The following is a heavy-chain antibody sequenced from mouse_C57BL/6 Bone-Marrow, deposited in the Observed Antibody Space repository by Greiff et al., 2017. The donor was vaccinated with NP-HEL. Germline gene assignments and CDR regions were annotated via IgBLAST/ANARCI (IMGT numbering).Heavy chain of an antibody. J-gene: IGHJ3*01. Sequence: QVQLKESGAELVRPGASVKLSCKASGYTFTSYGISWVKQRTGQGLEWIGEIYPRSGNTYYNEKFKGKATLTADKSSSTASMELRSLTSEDSAVYFYERGSYSSWFDYWGQGTRVTVSA. CDR3: ERGSYSSWFDY. CDR1: GYTFTSYG. D-gene: IGHD2-12*01. CDR2: IYPRSGNT. V-gene: IGHV1-81*01.